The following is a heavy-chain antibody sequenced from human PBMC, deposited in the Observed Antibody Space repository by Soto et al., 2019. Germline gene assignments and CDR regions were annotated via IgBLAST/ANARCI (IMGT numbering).Heavy chain of an antibody. CDR2: ISSSSSTI. CDR3: ERYASGWYNVGH. V-gene: IGHV3-48*02. D-gene: IGHD6-19*01. Sequence: EVQLVESGGGLVQPGGSLRLSCATSGFTFSSHSMNWVRQAPGKGLEWVSYISSSSSTIYYAGSVKGRFTISRDNDRKMQYLQVNSMREEDTAVYYCERYASGWYNVGHWGQGTLVTVSS. J-gene: IGHJ4*02. CDR1: GFTFSSHS.